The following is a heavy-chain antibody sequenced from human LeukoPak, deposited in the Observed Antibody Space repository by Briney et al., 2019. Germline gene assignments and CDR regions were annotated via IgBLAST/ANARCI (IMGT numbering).Heavy chain of an antibody. CDR3: ARSEHSSSSFDY. D-gene: IGHD6-6*01. V-gene: IGHV3-21*01. CDR1: GFTLSSYS. Sequence: PGRSLRLSCAASGFTLSSYSMNWVRQAPGKGLEWVSYISSSSTHIYYADSVKGRFTISRDNARNSLYLQMNSLRAEDTAIYYCARSEHSSSSFDYWGQGTLVTVSS. J-gene: IGHJ4*02. CDR2: ISSSSTHI.